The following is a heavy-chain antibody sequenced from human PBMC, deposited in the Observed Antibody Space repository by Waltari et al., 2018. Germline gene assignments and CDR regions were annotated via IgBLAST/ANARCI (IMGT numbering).Heavy chain of an antibody. V-gene: IGHV1-46*01. CDR3: ARQHQLLVTAPSYYYMDV. CDR1: GYTFTSYY. D-gene: IGHD2-2*01. CDR2: INPSGGST. J-gene: IGHJ6*03. Sequence: QVQLVQSGAEVKKPGASVKVSCKASGYTFTSYYMHWVRQAPGQGLEWMGIINPSGGSTSYAQKFQGRVTMTRDTSTSTVYMELSSLRSEDTAVYYCARQHQLLVTAPSYYYMDVWGKGTTVTVSS.